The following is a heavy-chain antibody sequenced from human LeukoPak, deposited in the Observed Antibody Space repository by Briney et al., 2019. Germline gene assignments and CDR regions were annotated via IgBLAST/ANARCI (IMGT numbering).Heavy chain of an antibody. Sequence: GGSLRLSCAASGFTFSSSWMYWVRQAPGKGLVWVSRIRGDGGHTDYADSVKGRFAISRDNSKNTLYLQLNSLRADDTAIYFCAKDPQRTAVAGPFDYWGQGTLVTVSS. D-gene: IGHD6-19*01. CDR1: GFTFSSSW. J-gene: IGHJ4*02. CDR3: AKDPQRTAVAGPFDY. V-gene: IGHV3-74*01. CDR2: IRGDGGHT.